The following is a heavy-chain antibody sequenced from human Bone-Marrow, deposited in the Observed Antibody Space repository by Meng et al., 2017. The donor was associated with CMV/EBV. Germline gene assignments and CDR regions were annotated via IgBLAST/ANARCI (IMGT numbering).Heavy chain of an antibody. V-gene: IGHV4-34*01. Sequence: SETLSLTCIVYGGSFSGYSWNWIRQPPGKGLEWIGEINESDRTDYRSSLKSRVTISVDTSKNQVSLNLTSVTAADTAVYYCARGRYCKSLNCLKSYFQHWGQGTLVTGSS. CDR1: GGSFSGYS. D-gene: IGHD2/OR15-2a*01. CDR3: ARGRYCKSLNCLKSYFQH. CDR2: INESDRT. J-gene: IGHJ1*01.